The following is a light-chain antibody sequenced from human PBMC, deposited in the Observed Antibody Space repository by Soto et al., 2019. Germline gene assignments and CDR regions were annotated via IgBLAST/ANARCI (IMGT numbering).Light chain of an antibody. CDR1: QSVSSSY. CDR3: QQYGSSPGT. V-gene: IGKV3-20*01. Sequence: EIVLTQSPGTLSLSPGERATLSCRASQSVSSSYLAWYQQKPGQAPRLPIYGASSRATGIPDRFSGSGSGTDFTLTISRREPEDFGVYYCQQYGSSPGTFGQGTKLEIK. J-gene: IGKJ2*01. CDR2: GAS.